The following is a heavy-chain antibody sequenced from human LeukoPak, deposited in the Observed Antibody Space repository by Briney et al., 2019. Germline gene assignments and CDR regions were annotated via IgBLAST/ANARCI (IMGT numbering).Heavy chain of an antibody. J-gene: IGHJ4*02. Sequence: SETLSLTCAVYGGSFSGYYWSWIRQPPGKGLEWIGEINHSGSTNYNPSLKSRVTISVDTSKNQFSLKLSSVTAADTAVYYCARGLSRFSSWYPQRDYRGQGTLVTVSS. CDR3: ARGLSRFSSWYPQRDY. V-gene: IGHV4-34*01. CDR2: INHSGST. CDR1: GGSFSGYY. D-gene: IGHD6-13*01.